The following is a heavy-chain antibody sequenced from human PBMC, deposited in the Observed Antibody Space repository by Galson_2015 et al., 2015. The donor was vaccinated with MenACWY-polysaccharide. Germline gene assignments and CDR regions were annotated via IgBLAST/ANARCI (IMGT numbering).Heavy chain of an antibody. CDR3: ARGGAARPDY. CDR1: GFTFSGYG. Sequence: SLRLSCAASGFTFSGYGMNWVRQAPGKGLEWVSYISSSSTMNYADSVRGRFTISRDNAKNSLYLQMNSLRVEDTAVYYCARGGAARPDYWGQGTLVTVSS. J-gene: IGHJ4*02. CDR2: ISSSSTM. V-gene: IGHV3-48*01. D-gene: IGHD6-6*01.